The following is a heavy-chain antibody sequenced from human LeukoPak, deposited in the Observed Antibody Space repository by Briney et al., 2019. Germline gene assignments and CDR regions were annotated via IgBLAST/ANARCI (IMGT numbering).Heavy chain of an antibody. J-gene: IGHJ2*01. CDR2: IYYSGST. Sequence: PSETLSLTCTVSGGSISSSSYYWGWIRQPPGKGLEWIGSIYYSGSTYYNPSLKSRVTISVDTSKNQSSLKLSSVTAADTAVYYCARGEHYYDSSGPYWYFDLWGRGTLVTVSS. CDR3: ARGEHYYDSSGPYWYFDL. D-gene: IGHD3-22*01. CDR1: GGSISSSSYY. V-gene: IGHV4-39*07.